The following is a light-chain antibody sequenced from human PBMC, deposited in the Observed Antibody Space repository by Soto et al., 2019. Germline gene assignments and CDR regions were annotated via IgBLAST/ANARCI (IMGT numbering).Light chain of an antibody. CDR1: QGISSY. J-gene: IGKJ5*01. V-gene: IGKV1-9*01. Sequence: DIQLTQSPSFLSASVGDRVTITCRASQGISSYLAWYQQKPRKAPNLLIYAASTLQSGVPSRFSGSGSGTEFTLTISSLQPEDFATYYCQQLNSYPITFGQGTRLEIK. CDR3: QQLNSYPIT. CDR2: AAS.